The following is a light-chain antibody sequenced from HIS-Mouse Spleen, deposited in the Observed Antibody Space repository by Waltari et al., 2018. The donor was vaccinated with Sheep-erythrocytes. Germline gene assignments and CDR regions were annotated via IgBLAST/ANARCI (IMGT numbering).Light chain of an antibody. Sequence: QSALTQPRSVSGSPGQSVTISCTGTSSDVVGYNYVSWYQQHPGKAPKLMFYDVSKRPSGVPDSFSGSKSGNTASLTSSGLQAEDEADYYCCSYAGSYNHVFATGTKVTVL. CDR2: DVS. CDR1: SSDVVGYNY. CDR3: CSYAGSYNHV. J-gene: IGLJ1*01. V-gene: IGLV2-11*01.